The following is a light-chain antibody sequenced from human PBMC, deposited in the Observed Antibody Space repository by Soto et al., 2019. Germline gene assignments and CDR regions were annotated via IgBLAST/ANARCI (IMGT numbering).Light chain of an antibody. V-gene: IGKV1-39*01. CDR3: QQTFGTPRT. CDR2: AAS. J-gene: IGKJ1*01. Sequence: DIQMTQSPSSLSASAGDRVTITCRASENIRTYLNWYQQKPGKAPEVLIYAASKLQIGVPLRFSGSGSGTDFTLNITRLQPEDFATYYCQQTFGTPRTFGQGTKVEI. CDR1: ENIRTY.